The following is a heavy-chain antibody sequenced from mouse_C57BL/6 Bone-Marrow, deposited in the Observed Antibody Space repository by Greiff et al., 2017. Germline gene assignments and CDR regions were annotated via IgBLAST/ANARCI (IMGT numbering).Heavy chain of an antibody. D-gene: IGHD2-14*01. V-gene: IGHV1-50*01. CDR3: AKLYDFDC. CDR1: GYTFTSYW. Sequence: QVQLQQPGAELVKPGASVKLSCKASGYTFTSYWMQWVKQRPGQGLEWIGEIDPSDSYTNYNQKFKGKATLTVDTSSSTAYMQLSSLTSEDSAVYYCAKLYDFDCGGQGNAPTVTA. CDR2: IDPSDSYT. J-gene: IGHJ2*01.